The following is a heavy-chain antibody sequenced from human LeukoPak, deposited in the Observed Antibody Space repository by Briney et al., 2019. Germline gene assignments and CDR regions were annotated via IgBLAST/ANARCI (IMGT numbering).Heavy chain of an antibody. J-gene: IGHJ4*02. V-gene: IGHV3-30*18. CDR1: GFTFSSFG. CDR3: AKRTRWDYGDYVGQYYFDY. Sequence: GGSLRLSCAASGFTFSSFGMHWVRQAPGKGLEWVALISYDGSNKYYADSVKGRFTISRDNSKNTLYLQMNSLRAEDTAVYYCAKRTRWDYGDYVGQYYFDYWGQGTLVTVSS. CDR2: ISYDGSNK. D-gene: IGHD4-17*01.